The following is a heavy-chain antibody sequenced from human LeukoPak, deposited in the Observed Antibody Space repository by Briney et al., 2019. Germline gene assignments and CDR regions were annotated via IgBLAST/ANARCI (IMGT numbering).Heavy chain of an antibody. CDR3: AREQIAVTGKGYYFYGMDV. Sequence: QPGGSLRLSCAASGFTVSSYYMSWVRQAPGKGLEWVSVIYSGGSTYYADSVRGRFTISRDNSKNTLYLQMSSLRAEDTAVYYCAREQIAVTGKGYYFYGMDVWGQGTTVTVSS. CDR2: IYSGGST. V-gene: IGHV3-53*01. CDR1: GFTVSSYY. D-gene: IGHD6-19*01. J-gene: IGHJ6*02.